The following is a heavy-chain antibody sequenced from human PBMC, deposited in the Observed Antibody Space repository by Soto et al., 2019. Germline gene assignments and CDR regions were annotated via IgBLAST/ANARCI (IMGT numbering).Heavy chain of an antibody. CDR2: IRSKAYGGTT. Sequence: GGSLRLSCTASGFTFGDYAMSWFRQAPGKGLEWVGFIRSKAYGGTTEYAGSVKGRFTISREDSKSIAHLPMNSLKTEDTAVYYCTRDSAGGSNSYYYDSSPRFDPWGQGTLVTVSS. CDR3: TRDSAGGSNSYYYDSSPRFDP. CDR1: GFTFGDYA. J-gene: IGHJ5*02. V-gene: IGHV3-49*03. D-gene: IGHD3-22*01.